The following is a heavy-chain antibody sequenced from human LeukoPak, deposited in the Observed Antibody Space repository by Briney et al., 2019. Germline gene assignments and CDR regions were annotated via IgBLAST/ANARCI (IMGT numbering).Heavy chain of an antibody. V-gene: IGHV3-33*06. CDR3: AKQLGYCSDGSCYFPY. Sequence: GRSLRLSCAASGFTFSSYGMHWVRQAPGKGLEWVAVIWYDGSNKYYADSVKGRFTISRDNSKNTLYLQMNSLRAEDTAVYYCAKQLGYCSDGSCYFPYWGQGTLVTVSS. CDR1: GFTFSSYG. D-gene: IGHD2-15*01. CDR2: IWYDGSNK. J-gene: IGHJ4*02.